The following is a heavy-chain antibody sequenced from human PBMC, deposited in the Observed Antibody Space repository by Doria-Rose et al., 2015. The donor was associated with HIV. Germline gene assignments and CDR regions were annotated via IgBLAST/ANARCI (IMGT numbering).Heavy chain of an antibody. V-gene: IGHV3-21*01. CDR1: GFTFSSHR. CDR2: ISSTSAYI. CDR3: ATGVTLDY. J-gene: IGHJ4*02. D-gene: IGHD3-10*01. Sequence: VQLVESGGGLVRPGGSLRLSCATSGFTFSSHRINWVRQAPGQVLEWVSSISSTSAYINYADSVRVRFTITRDNARNSLYLQMDSLRAEDTAIYYCATGVTLDYWGQGTLVTVSS.